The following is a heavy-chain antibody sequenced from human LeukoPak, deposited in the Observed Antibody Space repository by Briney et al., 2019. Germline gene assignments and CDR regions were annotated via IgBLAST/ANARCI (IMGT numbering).Heavy chain of an antibody. D-gene: IGHD4-17*01. CDR1: GFTFSSYG. V-gene: IGHV3-74*01. CDR2: VNNDGGAT. CDR3: IVFGDSNH. Sequence: PGRSLRLSCAASGFTFSSYGMHWVRQAPGKGLVWVSHVNNDGGATSYADSVKGRFTISRDSAKNTVYLHMNSLRVEDTAVYYCIVFGDSNHWGQGTLVTVSS. J-gene: IGHJ5*02.